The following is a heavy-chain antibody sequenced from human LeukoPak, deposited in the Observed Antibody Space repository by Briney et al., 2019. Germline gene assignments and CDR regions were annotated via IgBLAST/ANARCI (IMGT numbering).Heavy chain of an antibody. Sequence: PSETLSLTCTVSGGSVSDYYWSWIRQPPGKGLEWIGYIYYSGTTNFNPSLKSRVTISVDTSKNQVYRKLRSVTAADTAVYYCASLGGTYDYWGQGILVTVSS. CDR1: GGSVSDYY. J-gene: IGHJ4*02. V-gene: IGHV4-59*08. D-gene: IGHD1-26*01. CDR2: IYYSGTT. CDR3: ASLGGTYDY.